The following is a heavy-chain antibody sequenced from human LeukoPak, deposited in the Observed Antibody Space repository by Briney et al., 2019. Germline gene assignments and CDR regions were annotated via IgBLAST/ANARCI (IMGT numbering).Heavy chain of an antibody. J-gene: IGHJ4*02. CDR2: ISTGGSP. CDR1: GFIVSNNY. CDR3: VRGFRGYSFDY. Sequence: PGGSLRLSCATSGFIVSNNYMTWVRQAPGKGLEWVSLISTGGSPYYTDSVKGRFTISRDNSKNTLFLQMNSLRAEDTAVYYCVRGFRGYSFDYWGQGILVTVSS. V-gene: IGHV3-53*01.